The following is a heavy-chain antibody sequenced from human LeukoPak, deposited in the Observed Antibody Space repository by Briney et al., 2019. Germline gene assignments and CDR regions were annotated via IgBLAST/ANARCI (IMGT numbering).Heavy chain of an antibody. Sequence: GGSLRLSCAASGFTFDDYAMHWVRQAPGKGLEWVSGISWNSGSIGYADSVKGRFTISRDNAKNSLYLQMNSLSAEDTALYYCAGREYYYDSSGYYSDYWGQGTLVTVSS. V-gene: IGHV3-9*01. CDR3: AGREYYYDSSGYYSDY. J-gene: IGHJ4*02. CDR1: GFTFDDYA. CDR2: ISWNSGSI. D-gene: IGHD3-22*01.